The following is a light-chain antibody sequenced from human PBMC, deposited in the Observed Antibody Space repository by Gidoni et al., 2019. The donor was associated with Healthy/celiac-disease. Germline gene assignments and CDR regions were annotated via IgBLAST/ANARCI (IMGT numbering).Light chain of an antibody. V-gene: IGKV3D-11*01. CDR3: QQRSNWHPLT. Sequence: IVLTQSPATLSLSPGERATLSCRASQGVSSYLAWYQQKPGQAPRLLIYDASNSATGIPARFSGSGPGTDFTLTISSLEPEDFSVYYCQQRSNWHPLTFGGGTKVEIK. CDR1: QGVSSY. J-gene: IGKJ4*01. CDR2: DAS.